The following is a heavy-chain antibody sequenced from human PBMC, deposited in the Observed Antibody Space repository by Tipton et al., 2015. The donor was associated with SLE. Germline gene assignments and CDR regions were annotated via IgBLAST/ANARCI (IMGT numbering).Heavy chain of an antibody. CDR2: ISWNSGSI. V-gene: IGHV3-9*01. J-gene: IGHJ3*02. Sequence: SLRLSCAASGFTFDDYAMHWVRQAPGKGLEWVSGISWNSGSIGYADSVKGRFTISRDNAKNSLYLQMNSLRAEDTAVYYCARDCSGGSCYSGDAFDIWGQGTMVTVSS. CDR3: ARDCSGGSCYSGDAFDI. D-gene: IGHD2-15*01. CDR1: GFTFDDYA.